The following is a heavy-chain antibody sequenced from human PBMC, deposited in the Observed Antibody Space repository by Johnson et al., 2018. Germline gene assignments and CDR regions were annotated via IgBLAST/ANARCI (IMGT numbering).Heavy chain of an antibody. CDR2: ISSDEKSN. V-gene: IGHV3-30*04. J-gene: IGHJ4*02. Sequence: QVQLVECGGGVVQPGRSLRLSCAASGFTFSTYAMHWVRPVPGRGLEWVAVISSDEKSNYYADSVKGRFTISRDNSRNTLYLQMTSLRPADTAVYYCVPEGPRHGFDYWGQGTLVTVSS. CDR1: GFTFSTYA. CDR3: VPEGPRHGFDY.